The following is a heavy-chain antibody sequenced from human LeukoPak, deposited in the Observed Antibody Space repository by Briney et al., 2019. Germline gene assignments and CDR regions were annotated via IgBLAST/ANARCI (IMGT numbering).Heavy chain of an antibody. V-gene: IGHV3-30*02. CDR2: IRYDGSNK. CDR3: AKDPNRTDYGGLDY. D-gene: IGHD4-23*01. Sequence: GGSLRLSCAASGFTFSSYGMHWVRQAPGKGLEWVAFIRYDGSNKYYADSVKGRFTISRDNSKNTLYLQMNSLRAEDTAVYYCAKDPNRTDYGGLDYWGQGTLVTVSS. CDR1: GFTFSSYG. J-gene: IGHJ4*02.